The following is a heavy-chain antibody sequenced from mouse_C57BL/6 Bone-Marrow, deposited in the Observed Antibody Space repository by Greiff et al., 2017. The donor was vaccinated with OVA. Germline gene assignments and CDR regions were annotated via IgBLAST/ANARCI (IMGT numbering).Heavy chain of an antibody. CDR2: IYPRSGNT. CDR3: ASYRWFAY. CDR1: GYTFTSYG. Sequence: VKLQESGAELARPGASVKLSCKASGYTFTSYGISWVRQRTGQGLEWIGEIYPRSGNTYYNEKFKGKATLTADKSSSTAYMELRSLTSEDSAVYFCASYRWFAYWGQGTLVTVSA. J-gene: IGHJ3*01. V-gene: IGHV1-81*01.